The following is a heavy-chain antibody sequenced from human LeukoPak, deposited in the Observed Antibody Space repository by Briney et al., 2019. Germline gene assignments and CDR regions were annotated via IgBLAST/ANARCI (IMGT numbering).Heavy chain of an antibody. D-gene: IGHD6-19*01. CDR3: ARADSSGWHNLFDY. Sequence: SETLSLTCAVSGGSISSGGYSWSWIRQPPGKGLEWIGYIYHSGSTYYNPSLKSRVTISVDTSKNQFSLKLSSVTAADTAVYYCARADSSGWHNLFDYWGQGTLVTVSS. J-gene: IGHJ4*02. CDR1: GGSISSGGYS. CDR2: IYHSGST. V-gene: IGHV4-30-2*01.